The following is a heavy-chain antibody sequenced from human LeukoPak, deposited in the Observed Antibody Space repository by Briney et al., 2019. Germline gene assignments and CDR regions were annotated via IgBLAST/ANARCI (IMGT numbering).Heavy chain of an antibody. CDR1: GGSISSSHYF. CDR2: IYYSGST. V-gene: IGHV4-39*07. D-gene: IGHD5-24*01. J-gene: IGHJ4*02. CDR3: GRDSVEMGTIHSDY. Sequence: SETLSLTCTVSGGSISSSHYFWGWVRQAPGKGLEWIGSIYYSGSTYYNPSLKSRVTISADMSKNQFSLRLYSVTAADTAVYYCGRDSVEMGTIHSDYWGQGTLVTVSS.